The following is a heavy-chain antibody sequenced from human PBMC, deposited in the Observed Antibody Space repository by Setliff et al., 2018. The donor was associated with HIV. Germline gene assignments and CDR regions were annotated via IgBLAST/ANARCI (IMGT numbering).Heavy chain of an antibody. Sequence: SETLSLTCAVSGDSVSGYYWSWIRQPAGRGLEWIGRVHNSAGSNYNPSLKSRVTMSVDTAKNQLSLKLTAVPAADTAVYYCARDRIEVLADSPHDVFDIWGRGIMVTVSS. CDR1: GDSVSGYY. CDR2: VHNSAGS. D-gene: IGHD3-22*01. V-gene: IGHV4-4*07. CDR3: ARDRIEVLADSPHDVFDI. J-gene: IGHJ3*02.